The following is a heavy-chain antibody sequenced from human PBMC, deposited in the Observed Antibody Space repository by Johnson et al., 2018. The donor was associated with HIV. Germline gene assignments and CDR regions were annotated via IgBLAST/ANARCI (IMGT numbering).Heavy chain of an antibody. CDR3: AKDLAPSGYVVDAFDL. J-gene: IGHJ3*01. Sequence: VQLVESGGGLVQPGGSLRLSCVASGFTFSSYAMSWVRQAPGKGLEWVSGISASGGSTYYADSVKGRFTISRDNSKNTLYMQMNSLRAEDTAVYYCAKDLAPSGYVVDAFDLWGQGTMVTVSS. V-gene: IGHV3-23*04. D-gene: IGHD5-12*01. CDR1: GFTFSSYA. CDR2: ISASGGST.